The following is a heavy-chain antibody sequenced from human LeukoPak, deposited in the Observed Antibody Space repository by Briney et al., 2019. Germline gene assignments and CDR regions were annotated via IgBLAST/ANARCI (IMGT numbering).Heavy chain of an antibody. CDR1: GFTFSSYA. D-gene: IGHD2-2*01. J-gene: IGHJ4*02. CDR3: ASRRYCTSTTCPYYFDY. V-gene: IGHV3-23*01. Sequence: GESLRLSCAASGFTFSSYAMSWVRQAPGRGLEWVSGITTTGNTYYADSVKGRFTISRDNSKNTLYLQMNSLRAEDTAVYYCASRRYCTSTTCPYYFDYWGQGTLVTVSS. CDR2: ITTTGNT.